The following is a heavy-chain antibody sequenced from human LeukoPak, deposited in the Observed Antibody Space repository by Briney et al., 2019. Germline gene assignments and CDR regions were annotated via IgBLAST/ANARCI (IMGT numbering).Heavy chain of an antibody. Sequence: SETLSLTCTVSGGSISSSSYYWGWIRQPPGKGLEWIGSIYYSGSTYYNPSLKSRVTISVDTSKNQFSLKLSSVTAADTAVYYCARSGKRWLQPYYFDYWGQGTLVTVSS. V-gene: IGHV4-39*07. CDR3: ARSGKRWLQPYYFDY. CDR1: GGSISSSSYY. CDR2: IYYSGST. J-gene: IGHJ4*02. D-gene: IGHD5-24*01.